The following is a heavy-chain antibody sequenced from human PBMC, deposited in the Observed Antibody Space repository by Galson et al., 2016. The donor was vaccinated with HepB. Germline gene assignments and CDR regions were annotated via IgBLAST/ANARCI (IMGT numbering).Heavy chain of an antibody. J-gene: IGHJ4*02. CDR1: GYTFPTFG. Sequence: SVKVSCKASGYTFPTFGINWLRQAPGQGPEWMSWTSITGNSETAQRFQGRLTMTTDTSATTAYMELTSITSDDTAVYYCARDFCSGDGGGETCYHGLAFWGQGTPVTVSS. CDR2: TSITGNS. D-gene: IGHD2-21*01. CDR3: ARDFCSGDGGGETCYHGLAF. V-gene: IGHV1-18*01.